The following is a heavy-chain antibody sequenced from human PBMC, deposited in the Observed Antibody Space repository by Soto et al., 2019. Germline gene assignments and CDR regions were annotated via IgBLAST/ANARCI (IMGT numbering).Heavy chain of an antibody. CDR1: GFTFNIYG. CDR3: AKDHVSGQGSFDS. V-gene: IGHV3-30*18. J-gene: IGHJ4*02. Sequence: PGGSLRLSCAASGFTFNIYGMHWVRQAPDKGLERVALISYEGSNQYYADSVKGRFTISRDTSKNTLFRQMNSLRANQTAEYYSAKDHVSGQGSFDSWGQGTLVTVSS. CDR2: ISYEGSNQ. D-gene: IGHD3-10*01.